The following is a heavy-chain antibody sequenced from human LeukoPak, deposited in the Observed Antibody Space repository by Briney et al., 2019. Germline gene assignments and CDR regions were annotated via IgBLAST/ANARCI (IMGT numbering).Heavy chain of an antibody. CDR3: ARAGPISGWFL. Sequence: GRSLRLSCAASGFTFSSYAMHWVRQAPGKGLEWVAVISYDGSNKYYADSVKGRFTISRDNSKNTLYLQMNSLRAEDTAVYYCARAGPISGWFLWGQGTLVTVSS. J-gene: IGHJ4*02. CDR2: ISYDGSNK. D-gene: IGHD6-19*01. CDR1: GFTFSSYA. V-gene: IGHV3-30-3*01.